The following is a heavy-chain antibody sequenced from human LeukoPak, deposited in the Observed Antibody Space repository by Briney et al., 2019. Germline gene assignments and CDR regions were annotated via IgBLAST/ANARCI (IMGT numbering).Heavy chain of an antibody. V-gene: IGHV3-20*04. Sequence: GGSPRLSCAASGFTFDNYGMTWVRQVPGKGLEWVSGINWNGGSTGYADSVKGRFTISRDNAKNSLYLQMNSLRAEDTALYYCAGSNRVYGDYLLRAFDIWGQGTMVTVSS. CDR3: AGSNRVYGDYLLRAFDI. CDR1: GFTFDNYG. CDR2: INWNGGST. D-gene: IGHD4-17*01. J-gene: IGHJ3*02.